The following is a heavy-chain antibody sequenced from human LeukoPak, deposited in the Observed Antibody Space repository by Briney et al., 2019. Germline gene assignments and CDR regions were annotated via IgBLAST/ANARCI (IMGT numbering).Heavy chain of an antibody. CDR2: IGAYNGDT. D-gene: IGHD2-15*01. J-gene: IGHJ4*02. CDR1: GYTFTSFG. CDR3: TRDHCRGDNCPSFDY. Sequence: GASVKVSCNPSGYTFTSFGISWGRHPPGQGLEWKGWIGAYNGDTNYAQKFQGRVTMTTDTSTSTAYMDLRSLRSGDTAVYYCTRDHCRGDNCPSFDYWGQGTLVTVSS. V-gene: IGHV1-18*04.